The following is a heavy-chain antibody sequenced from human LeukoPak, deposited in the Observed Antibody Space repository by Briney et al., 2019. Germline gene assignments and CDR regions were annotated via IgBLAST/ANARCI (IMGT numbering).Heavy chain of an antibody. V-gene: IGHV5-10-1*01. CDR1: GYSFTSYW. CDR2: IDPSDSYT. Sequence: GESLKISCKGSGYSFTSYWISWVRQMPGKGLEWMGRIDPSDSYTNYSPSFLGHVTISADKSISTAYLQWSSLKASDTAIYYCARQEYCSGGSCYTWFDPWGQGTLVTVSS. J-gene: IGHJ5*02. D-gene: IGHD2-15*01. CDR3: ARQEYCSGGSCYTWFDP.